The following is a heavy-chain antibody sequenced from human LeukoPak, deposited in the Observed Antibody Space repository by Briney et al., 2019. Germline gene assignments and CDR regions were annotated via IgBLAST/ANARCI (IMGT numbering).Heavy chain of an antibody. CDR1: GFTFSSYE. V-gene: IGHV3-48*03. CDR3: VREYSDQLLWTALDY. CDR2: ISLLGDTI. J-gene: IGHJ4*02. Sequence: GGSLRLSCVASGFTFSSYEMNWVRQAPGKGLEWVTYISLLGDTIYYADSVKGRFTISRDNAKNSLFLQMSSLRPEDTAIYYCVREYSDQLLWTALDYWGQGALFTVSS. D-gene: IGHD2-2*01.